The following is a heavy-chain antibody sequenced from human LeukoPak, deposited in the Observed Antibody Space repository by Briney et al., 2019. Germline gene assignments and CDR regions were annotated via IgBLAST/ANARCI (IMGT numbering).Heavy chain of an antibody. CDR3: ASEFRV. V-gene: IGHV4-61*02. J-gene: IGHJ4*02. CDR1: GGSISSGSYY. CDR2: IYTSGTT. Sequence: SQTLSLTCTVSGGSISSGSYYWSWIRQPAGKGLEWIGRIYTSGTTNYNPSLKSRVTISVDTSKDQFSLNLTSVTAADTAVYYCASEFRVWGQGTLVTVSS.